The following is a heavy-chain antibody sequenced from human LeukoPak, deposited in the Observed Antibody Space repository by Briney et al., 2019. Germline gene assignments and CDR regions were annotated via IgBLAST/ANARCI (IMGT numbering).Heavy chain of an antibody. Sequence: GGSLRLSCVASGFTFSNYGMHWVRQAPGKGLEWVAVIWYDGNNIYYADSVKGRFTISRDNSRNTLYLQMNSLRDEDTAVYYCGRDRSSGWRPSYGMDVWGQGTTVTVSS. D-gene: IGHD6-19*01. CDR2: IWYDGNNI. CDR1: GFTFSNYG. V-gene: IGHV3-33*01. J-gene: IGHJ6*02. CDR3: GRDRSSGWRPSYGMDV.